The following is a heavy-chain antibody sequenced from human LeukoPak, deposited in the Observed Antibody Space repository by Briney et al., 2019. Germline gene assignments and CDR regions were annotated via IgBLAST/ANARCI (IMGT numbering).Heavy chain of an antibody. CDR1: GGCISSSSYY. CDR2: IYTSGST. Sequence: SETLSLTCTVSGGCISSSSYYWSWIRQPAGKGLEWIGRIYTSGSTNYNPSLKSRVTMSVDTSKNQFSLKLSSVTAADTAVYYCARDVGQSEYFDYWGQGTLVTVSS. V-gene: IGHV4-61*02. D-gene: IGHD2-15*01. J-gene: IGHJ4*02. CDR3: ARDVGQSEYFDY.